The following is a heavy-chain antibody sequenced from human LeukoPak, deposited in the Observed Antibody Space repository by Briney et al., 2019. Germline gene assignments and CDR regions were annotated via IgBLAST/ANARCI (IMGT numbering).Heavy chain of an antibody. D-gene: IGHD2-15*01. J-gene: IGHJ4*02. V-gene: IGHV4-39*07. CDR3: ARNSCPSGSCYDNRGYFDY. CDR2: IYYSGST. Sequence: SETLSLTCTVSGGSISTSSYYWGWLRQPPGKGLECIGNIYYSGSTYYNPSLKSRITISVDTSKNQFSLKLSSVTAADTAVYYCARNSCPSGSCYDNRGYFDYWGQGTLVTVSS. CDR1: GGSISTSSYY.